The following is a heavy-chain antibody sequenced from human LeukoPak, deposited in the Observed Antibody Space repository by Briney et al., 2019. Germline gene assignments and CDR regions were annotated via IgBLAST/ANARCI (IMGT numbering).Heavy chain of an antibody. CDR1: GGSFSPAH. J-gene: IGHJ4*02. CDR2: ICDKGHT. CDR3: ATGRDPYKTGH. V-gene: IGHV4-59*01. D-gene: IGHD3-10*01. Sequence: SETLSLTCTFSGGSFSPAHWSWIRQPPGKGLEWIGVICDKGHTDFNPSLKSRVTISVDTAKRQFSLKLTSLAAADTAVYYCATGRDPYKTGHWGQGTLVTVSS.